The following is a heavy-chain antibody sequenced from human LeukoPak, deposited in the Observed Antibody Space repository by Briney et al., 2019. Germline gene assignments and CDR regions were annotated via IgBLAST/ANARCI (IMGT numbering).Heavy chain of an antibody. CDR1: GYTFTAHY. J-gene: IGHJ5*02. D-gene: IGHD3-10*01. V-gene: IGHV1-69*13. CDR2: IIPIFGTA. CDR3: ARVGVRGVIPNWFDP. Sequence: SVTVSCKTSGYTFTAHYIHWVRQAPGQGLEWMGGIIPIFGTANYAQKFQGRVTITADESTSTAYMELSSLRSEDTAVYYCARVGVRGVIPNWFDPWGQGTLVTVSS.